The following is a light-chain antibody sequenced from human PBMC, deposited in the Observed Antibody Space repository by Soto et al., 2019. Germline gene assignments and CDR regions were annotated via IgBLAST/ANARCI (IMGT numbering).Light chain of an antibody. CDR1: KSLLHRDGKTY. CDR3: MQAIQFPIFT. J-gene: IGKJ3*01. V-gene: IGKV2D-29*01. CDR2: EVS. Sequence: DIVLTQTPLSLSVTPGQPASISCQSSKSLLHRDGKTYLYWYLQKPGQPPHLLIYEVSNRFPGVPVRVSGSGLGTDFKLKISRVEAEDVGVYYCMQAIQFPIFTFGPGTKVDIK.